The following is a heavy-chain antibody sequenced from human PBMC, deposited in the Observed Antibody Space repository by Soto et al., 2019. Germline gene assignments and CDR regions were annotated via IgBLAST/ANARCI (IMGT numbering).Heavy chain of an antibody. D-gene: IGHD6-25*01. CDR3: ANVDSRAPFDY. V-gene: IGHV3-21*01. CDR1: GFTFSSYS. CDR2: ISSSSSYI. Sequence: PGGSLRLSCAASGFTFSSYSINWVRQAPGKGLEWVSSISSSSSYIYYADSLKGRFTISRDNAKNSLYLQMNSLRAEDTAVYFCANVDSRAPFDYGGQGTLVTDSS. J-gene: IGHJ4*02.